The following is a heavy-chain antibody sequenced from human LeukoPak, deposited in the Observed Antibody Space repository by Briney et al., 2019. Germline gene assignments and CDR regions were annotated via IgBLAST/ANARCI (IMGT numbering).Heavy chain of an antibody. Sequence: SETLSLTCTVSGGSVSSGSYYWSWIRQPPGKGLEWIGYIYYSGSTNYNPSLKSRVTISVDTSKNQFSLKLSSVTAADTAVYYCARDSLTAASRYYFDYWGQGTLVTVSS. CDR2: IYYSGST. CDR3: ARDSLTAASRYYFDY. CDR1: GGSVSSGSYY. J-gene: IGHJ4*02. D-gene: IGHD2-2*01. V-gene: IGHV4-61*01.